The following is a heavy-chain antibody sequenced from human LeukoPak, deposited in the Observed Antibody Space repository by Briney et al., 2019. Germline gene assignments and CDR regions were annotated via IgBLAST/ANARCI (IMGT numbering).Heavy chain of an antibody. V-gene: IGHV4-4*02. CDR2: IYHSGST. D-gene: IGHD5-12*01. Sequence: SGTLSLTCAVSGGSISSSNWWSWVRQPPGKGLEWIGEIYHSGSTNYNPSLKSRVTISVDKSKNQFSLKLSSVTAADTAVYYCAGTDSGYDSKDAFDIWGQGTMVTVSS. CDR1: GGSISSSNW. CDR3: AGTDSGYDSKDAFDI. J-gene: IGHJ3*02.